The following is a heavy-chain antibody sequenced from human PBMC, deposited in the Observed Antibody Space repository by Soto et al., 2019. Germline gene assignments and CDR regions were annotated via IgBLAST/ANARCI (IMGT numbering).Heavy chain of an antibody. CDR1: EFTFGGLC. D-gene: IGHD2-2*03. CDR3: LSWMSAHSDY. CDR2: ISRDEDDT. V-gene: IGHV3-23*01. J-gene: IGHJ4*02. Sequence: VQLLESGGGLVQPGGSVRLSCAAPEFTFGGLCLSWVRQSPGRGLEWVSTISRDEDDTHYADSVNGRFTISKDRSTNTLALHMASLRAEDTASYYCLSWMSAHSDYWGQVTMVAGSS.